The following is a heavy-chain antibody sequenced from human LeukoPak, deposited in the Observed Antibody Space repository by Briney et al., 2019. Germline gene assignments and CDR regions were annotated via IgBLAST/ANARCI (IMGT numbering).Heavy chain of an antibody. Sequence: ASVKVSCKVSGYTLTELSMHWVRQAPGKGLEWMGGFDPEDGETIYAQKFQGRVTMTEDTSTDTAYMGLSSLRSEDTAVYYCATVEIAVAGYYFDYWGQGTLVTVSS. CDR2: FDPEDGET. CDR3: ATVEIAVAGYYFDY. D-gene: IGHD6-19*01. J-gene: IGHJ4*02. CDR1: GYTLTELS. V-gene: IGHV1-24*01.